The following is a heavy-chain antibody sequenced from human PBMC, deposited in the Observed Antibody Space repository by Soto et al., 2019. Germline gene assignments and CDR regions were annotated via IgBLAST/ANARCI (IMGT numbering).Heavy chain of an antibody. CDR1: GGSFSGYY. CDR3: ARERGYSGHREDY. Sequence: SETLSLTCAVYGGSFSGYYWSWIRQPPGKGPEWIGEINHSGSTNYNPSLKSRVTISVDTSKNQFSLKLSSVTAADTAVYYCARERGYSGHREDYWGQGTLVTVSS. CDR2: INHSGST. D-gene: IGHD5-12*01. V-gene: IGHV4-34*01. J-gene: IGHJ4*02.